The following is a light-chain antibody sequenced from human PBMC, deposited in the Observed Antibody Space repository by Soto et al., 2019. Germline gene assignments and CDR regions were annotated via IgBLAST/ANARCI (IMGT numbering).Light chain of an antibody. Sequence: EIVLTQSPGTLSLSPGERATLSCRASQSVTSNYLAWYQQKPGQAPRLLIYGVSSRATGIPDRFSGSGSGTDFTLTISRLEPEDFAVCYCQQYGTSTRYTFGQGTK. CDR2: GVS. CDR1: QSVTSNY. CDR3: QQYGTSTRYT. J-gene: IGKJ2*01. V-gene: IGKV3-20*01.